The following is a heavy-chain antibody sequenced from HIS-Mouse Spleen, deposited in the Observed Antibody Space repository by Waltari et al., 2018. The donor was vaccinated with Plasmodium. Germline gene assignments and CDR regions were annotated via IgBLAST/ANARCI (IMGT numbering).Heavy chain of an antibody. CDR3: ARAAIAWGSPYYFDY. V-gene: IGHV3-53*01. Sequence: EVQLVEAGGGLIQPGGSLRLSCAASGFTVSRIYLSWVRQAPGKGLEWVSVIYSGGSTYYADSVKGRFTISRDNSKNTLYLQMNSLRAEDTAVYYCARAAIAWGSPYYFDYWGQGTLVTVSS. J-gene: IGHJ4*02. CDR2: IYSGGST. D-gene: IGHD7-27*01. CDR1: GFTVSRIY.